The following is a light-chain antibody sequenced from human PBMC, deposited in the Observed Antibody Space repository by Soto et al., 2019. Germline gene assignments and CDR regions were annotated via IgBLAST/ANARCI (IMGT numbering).Light chain of an antibody. J-gene: IGLJ1*01. CDR2: QDY. V-gene: IGLV1-51*02. CDR1: DPNIGITS. Sequence: SVLTLPPPVSAGPGQRGTLSCSGNDPNIGITSVSWYQQFPGAASKLLIYQDYKRPSGIPDRFSGSKSGTSATLGITGLQTGDEADYYCGTWDRSLSADVFGTGTKVTVL. CDR3: GTWDRSLSADV.